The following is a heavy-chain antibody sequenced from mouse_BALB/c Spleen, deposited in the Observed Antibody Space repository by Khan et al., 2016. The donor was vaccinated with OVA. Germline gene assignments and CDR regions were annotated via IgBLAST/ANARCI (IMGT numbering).Heavy chain of an antibody. D-gene: IGHD1-1*01. V-gene: IGHV3-2*02. J-gene: IGHJ2*01. CDR2: ISYSGGT. CDR3: ARGNYYGYYFDY. Sequence: EVQLQESGPGLVKPSQSLSLTCTVTGYSITSGYAWNWIRQFPGNKLEWMGYISYSGGTSYNPSLKSRISITRDTSKTQFFLQLNSVTTEDTATYYCARGNYYGYYFDYWGKGTTLTVSS. CDR1: GYSITSGYA.